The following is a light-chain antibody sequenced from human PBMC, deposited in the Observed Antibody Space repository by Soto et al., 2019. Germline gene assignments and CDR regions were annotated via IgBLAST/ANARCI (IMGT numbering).Light chain of an antibody. CDR1: NSDVGAYNY. J-gene: IGLJ3*02. Sequence: QSVLTQPPSASGSPGQSVTISCTGTNSDVGAYNYVSWYQQHPGKVPKLMIYEVSKRPSGVPDRFSGSKSGNTASLTVSGLQAEDEADYYCSSYAGTNNWVFGGGTKVTVL. CDR3: SSYAGTNNWV. CDR2: EVS. V-gene: IGLV2-8*01.